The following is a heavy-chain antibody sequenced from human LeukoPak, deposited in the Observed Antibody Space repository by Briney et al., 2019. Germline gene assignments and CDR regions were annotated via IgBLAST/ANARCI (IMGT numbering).Heavy chain of an antibody. CDR2: IYHSGST. CDR3: ARGDSLTGYCQFDY. D-gene: IGHD3-9*01. Sequence: SETLSLTCVVPVGSLSSDGYSGSWARHPPGKCLEWIGYIYHSGSTYYNPNLKSRVTISVDRSKNQFSLKLSSVNAADTAVYYCARGDSLTGYCQFDYWGQRTLVSVSS. J-gene: IGHJ4*02. V-gene: IGHV4-30-2*01. CDR1: VGSLSSDGYS.